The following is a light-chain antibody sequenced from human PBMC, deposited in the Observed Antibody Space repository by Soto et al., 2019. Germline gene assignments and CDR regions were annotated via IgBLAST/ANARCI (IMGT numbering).Light chain of an antibody. CDR3: QQLALFT. CDR1: QSVSSN. V-gene: IGKV3-15*01. CDR2: GAS. Sequence: EIVMTQSPATLSVSPGERATLSCRASQSVSSNLAWYQQKPGQAPRLLIYGASTRATGIPARFSGSGSGTEFTLTISSLPSEDFAVYYCQQLALFTFGPGTKVDIK. J-gene: IGKJ3*01.